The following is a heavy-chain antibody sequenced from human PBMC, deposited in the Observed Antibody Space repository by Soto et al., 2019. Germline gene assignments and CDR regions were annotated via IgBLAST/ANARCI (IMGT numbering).Heavy chain of an antibody. CDR3: ARQLSGGWLVNSADNWFDP. CDR1: GYSFTSYW. Sequence: PGESLKISCKGSGYSFTSYWISWVRQMPGKGLEWMGRIDPSDSYTNYSPSFQGHVTISADKSISTAYLQWSSLKASDTAMYYCARQLSGGWLVNSADNWFDPWGQGTLVTVSS. V-gene: IGHV5-10-1*01. CDR2: IDPSDSYT. J-gene: IGHJ5*02. D-gene: IGHD3-16*02.